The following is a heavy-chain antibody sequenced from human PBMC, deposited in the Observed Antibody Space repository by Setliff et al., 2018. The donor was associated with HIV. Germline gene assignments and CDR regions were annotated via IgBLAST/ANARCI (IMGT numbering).Heavy chain of an antibody. J-gene: IGHJ5*01. D-gene: IGHD3-22*01. CDR1: GGSIGTYH. CDR3: ARVLSSGYAGPFDS. Sequence: SETLSLTCTVSGGSIGTYHWSWIRQPPGKGLEWIGQINYGGNTHYNPSLRSRGAISVDASKGQLTLNLNSVTAADTAVYYCARVLSSGYAGPFDSWGQGILVTVSS. V-gene: IGHV4-59*01. CDR2: INYGGNT.